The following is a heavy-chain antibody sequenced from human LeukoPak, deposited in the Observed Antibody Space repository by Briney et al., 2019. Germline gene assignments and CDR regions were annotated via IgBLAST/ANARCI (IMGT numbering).Heavy chain of an antibody. CDR1: GFALSSHW. D-gene: IGHD3-16*01. CDR2: VNRDGSET. V-gene: IGHV3-7*01. Sequence: GGSLRLSCAASGFALSSHWMTWVRQVPGRGPEWVANVNRDGSETYYLDSVKGRFTISRDNAKNTLYLQMNSLRAEDTAVYYCALGAKNFDYWGQGTLVTVSS. J-gene: IGHJ4*02. CDR3: ALGAKNFDY.